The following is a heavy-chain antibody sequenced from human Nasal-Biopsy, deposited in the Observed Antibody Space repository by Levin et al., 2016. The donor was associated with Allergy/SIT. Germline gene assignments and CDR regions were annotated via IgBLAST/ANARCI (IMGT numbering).Heavy chain of an antibody. CDR2: LTNVGSSI. Sequence: GESLKISCTVSGFPSSDHYLSWFRQAPGKGLEWVSYLTNVGSSIYYADSVKGRFTISWDKARNSLFLQMNSLRVEDTAVYYCARSPRGYSFYFNSWGQGTLVPVSS. CDR3: ARSPRGYSFYFNS. D-gene: IGHD5-12*01. CDR1: GFPSSDHY. V-gene: IGHV3-11*01. J-gene: IGHJ4*02.